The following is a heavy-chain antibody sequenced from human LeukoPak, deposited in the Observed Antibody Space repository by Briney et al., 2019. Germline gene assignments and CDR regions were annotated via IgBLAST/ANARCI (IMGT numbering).Heavy chain of an antibody. V-gene: IGHV1-69*05. CDR1: GGDFNYYA. Sequence: ASVKVSCKASGGDFNYYAISWVRQAPGQGLEWMGGFVPSLKTPKYAQRFQDRVTISTDESATTTYMLLSSLTSGDTAVYFCARVLALDSDVWSASLWGQGTLITVSS. J-gene: IGHJ4*02. D-gene: IGHD3-3*01. CDR2: FVPSLKTP. CDR3: ARVLALDSDVWSASL.